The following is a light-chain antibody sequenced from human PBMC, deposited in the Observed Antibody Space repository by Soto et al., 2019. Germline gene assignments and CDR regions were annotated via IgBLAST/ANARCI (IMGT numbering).Light chain of an antibody. V-gene: IGLV6-57*04. CDR2: EDN. CDR1: SGSIASNY. J-gene: IGLJ2*01. Sequence: NFMLTQPHSVSESPGKTVTISCTRSSGSIASNYVQWYQQRPGSAPTTVIYEDNQRPSGVPDRFSGSKSGTSATLDIAGLQTGDEADYYCAAWDNSLSAAVFGGGTKLTVL. CDR3: AAWDNSLSAAV.